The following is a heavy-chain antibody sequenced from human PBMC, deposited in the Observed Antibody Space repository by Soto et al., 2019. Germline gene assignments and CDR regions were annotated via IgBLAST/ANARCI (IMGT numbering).Heavy chain of an antibody. J-gene: IGHJ4*02. CDR3: ARINHCSSTSCYQDY. V-gene: IGHV1-3*01. Sequence: ASVKVSCKASGYTFTSYAMHWVRQAPGQRLEWMGWINAGNGNTKYSQKFQGRVTITTDKSTSTAYMELSSLRSEDTAVYYCARINHCSSTSCYQDYWGQGTLVTVSS. CDR1: GYTFTSYA. CDR2: INAGNGNT. D-gene: IGHD2-2*01.